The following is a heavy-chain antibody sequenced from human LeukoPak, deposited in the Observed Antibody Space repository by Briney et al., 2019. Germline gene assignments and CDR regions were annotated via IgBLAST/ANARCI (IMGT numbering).Heavy chain of an antibody. V-gene: IGHV3-23*01. Sequence: PGGSLRLSCAASGFTFSNYAMTWVRQAPGKGLEWVSGIRAGGGSTNFADSVRGRFTLSTDNSKHTLYLQMNSLRAEEAAIYYCAKDGGSGMGFDPWGQGTLVTASS. CDR3: AKDGGSGMGFDP. CDR1: GFTFSNYA. D-gene: IGHD3-10*01. J-gene: IGHJ5*02. CDR2: IRAGGGST.